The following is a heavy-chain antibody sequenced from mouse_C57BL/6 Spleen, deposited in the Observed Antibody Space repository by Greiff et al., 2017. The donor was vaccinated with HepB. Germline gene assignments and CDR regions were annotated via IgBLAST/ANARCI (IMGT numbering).Heavy chain of an antibody. CDR1: GFSLTSYA. D-gene: IGHD1-1*01. V-gene: IGHV2-9-1*01. Sequence: VQGVESGPGLVAPSQSLSITCTVSGFSLTSYAISWVRQPPGKGLEWLGVIWTGGGTNYNSALKSRLSISKDNSKSQVFLKMNSLQTDDTARYYCARNSHYYGSSYYWYFDVWGTGTTVTVSS. CDR2: IWTGGGT. CDR3: ARNSHYYGSSYYWYFDV. J-gene: IGHJ1*03.